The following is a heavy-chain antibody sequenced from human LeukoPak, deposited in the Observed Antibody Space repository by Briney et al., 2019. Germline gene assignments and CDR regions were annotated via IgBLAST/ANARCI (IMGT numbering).Heavy chain of an antibody. CDR1: GYTFTSYY. D-gene: IGHD3-22*01. CDR2: INPSGGST. Sequence: VASVKVSCKASGYTFTSYYMYWVRQAPGQGLEWMGIINPSGGSTSYAQTFQGRVTMTRATSTRTVYMELSSLRSEDTAVYDCARDRRADYYDSSGYYYAGYWGQGTLVTVSS. V-gene: IGHV1-46*03. J-gene: IGHJ4*02. CDR3: ARDRRADYYDSSGYYYAGY.